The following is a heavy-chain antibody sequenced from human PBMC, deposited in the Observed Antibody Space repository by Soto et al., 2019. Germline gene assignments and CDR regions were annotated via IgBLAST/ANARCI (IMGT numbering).Heavy chain of an antibody. J-gene: IGHJ6*03. V-gene: IGHV3-33*01. CDR3: ARDSGYYGSGSPTDYMDV. Sequence: GGSLRLSCAASGFTFSSYGMHWVRQAPGKGLEWVAVIWYDGSNKYYADSVKGRFTISRDNSKNTLYLQMNSLRAEDTAVYYCARDSGYYGSGSPTDYMDVWGKGTTVTVSS. CDR2: IWYDGSNK. CDR1: GFTFSSYG. D-gene: IGHD3-10*01.